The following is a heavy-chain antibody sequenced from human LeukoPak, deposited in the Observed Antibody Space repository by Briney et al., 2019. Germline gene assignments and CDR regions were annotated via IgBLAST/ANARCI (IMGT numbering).Heavy chain of an antibody. CDR1: GYTFTSYY. V-gene: IGHV1-2*02. D-gene: IGHD6-13*01. CDR3: AREPWGAAAGSHDY. Sequence: GASVKVSCKASGYTFTSYYMHWVRQAPGQGLEWMGWINPNSGGTNYAQKFQGRVTMTRDTSISTAYMELSRLRSDDTAVYYCAREPWGAAAGSHDYWGQGTLVTVSS. CDR2: INPNSGGT. J-gene: IGHJ4*02.